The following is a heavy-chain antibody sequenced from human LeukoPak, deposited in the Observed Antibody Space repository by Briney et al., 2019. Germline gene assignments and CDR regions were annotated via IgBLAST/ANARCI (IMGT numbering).Heavy chain of an antibody. V-gene: IGHV4-39*07. Sequence: KTSETLSLTCTVSGGSIRSSYYYWGWIRQPPGKGLEWIGSIYDSGSTYYNPSLKSRVTIAVDTSKNHFSLKLSSVTAADTAVYYCARVLTPVAHYDSSGYYSPRGMDVWGQGTTVTVSS. CDR1: GGSIRSSYYY. J-gene: IGHJ6*02. D-gene: IGHD3-22*01. CDR3: ARVLTPVAHYDSSGYYSPRGMDV. CDR2: IYDSGST.